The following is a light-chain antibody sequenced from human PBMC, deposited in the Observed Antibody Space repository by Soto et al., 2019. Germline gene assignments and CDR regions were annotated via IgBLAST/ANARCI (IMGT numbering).Light chain of an antibody. CDR2: DVN. Sequence: QSVLTQPRSVSGSPGQSVTFSCTGTSGDIGAYNYVSWYQFHPGKAPKMIIYDVNKRPSGVPDRFSGSKSGNTASLTISCLQAEDEADYYCCSYAHTSRVFGGGTKVTVL. V-gene: IGLV2-11*01. J-gene: IGLJ3*02. CDR1: SGDIGAYNY. CDR3: CSYAHTSRV.